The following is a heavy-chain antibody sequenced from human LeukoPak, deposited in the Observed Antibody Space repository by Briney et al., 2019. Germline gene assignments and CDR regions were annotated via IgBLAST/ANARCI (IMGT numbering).Heavy chain of an antibody. CDR3: TRFVLDSSSIDAFDN. D-gene: IGHD6-13*01. Sequence: GGSLRLSCAASGFTFSGSAIHWVRQTSGKGLEWVGRIRSKTDNYAAAYAASVKGRFTLSRDASTNTAYLQMNSLKTEDTAVYYCTRFVLDSSSIDAFDNWGQGILVTVSS. CDR1: GFTFSGSA. J-gene: IGHJ4*02. CDR2: IRSKTDNYAA. V-gene: IGHV3-73*01.